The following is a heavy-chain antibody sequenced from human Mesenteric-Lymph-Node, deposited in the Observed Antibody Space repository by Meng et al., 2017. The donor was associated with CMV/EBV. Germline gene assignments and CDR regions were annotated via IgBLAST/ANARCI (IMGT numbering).Heavy chain of an antibody. CDR2: IKSKTDGGTT. D-gene: IGHD6-6*01. J-gene: IGHJ6*02. V-gene: IGHV3-15*01. Sequence: GGSLRLSCAASGFTFSNAWMSWVRQAPGKGLEWVGRIKSKTDGGTTDYAAPVKGRFTISRDDSKNTLYLQMNSLKTEGTAVYYCTTASSSALYYYYGMDVWGQGTTVTVSS. CDR3: TTASSSALYYYYGMDV. CDR1: GFTFSNAW.